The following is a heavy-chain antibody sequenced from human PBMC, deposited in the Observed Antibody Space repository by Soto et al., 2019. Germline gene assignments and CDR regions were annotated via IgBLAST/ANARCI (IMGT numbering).Heavy chain of an antibody. J-gene: IGHJ6*03. CDR1: GGSISSSSYY. V-gene: IGHV4-39*01. Sequence: PSETLSLTCTVSGGSISSSSYYWGWIRQPPGKGLEWIGSIYYSGSTYYNPSLKSRVTISVDTSKNQFSLKLSSVTAADTAVYYCARSPLVLLLSGYYYYYIDFCAKGTTVTVS. D-gene: IGHD3-10*01. CDR2: IYYSGST. CDR3: ARSPLVLLLSGYYYYYIDF.